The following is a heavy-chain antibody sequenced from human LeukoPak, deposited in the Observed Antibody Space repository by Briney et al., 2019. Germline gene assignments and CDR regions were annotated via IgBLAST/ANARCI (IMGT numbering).Heavy chain of an antibody. J-gene: IGHJ4*02. Sequence: GASVKVSCKASGYTFTSYGISWVRQAPGQGLEWMGWISAYNGNTNCAQKFQGRLTMTRDMSTSTVYMELSSLRSEDTALYYCATAGRRLFGVLIPLSFDYWGQGTLVTVSS. CDR3: ATAGRRLFGVLIPLSFDY. CDR2: ISAYNGNT. CDR1: GYTFTSYG. D-gene: IGHD3-3*01. V-gene: IGHV1-18*01.